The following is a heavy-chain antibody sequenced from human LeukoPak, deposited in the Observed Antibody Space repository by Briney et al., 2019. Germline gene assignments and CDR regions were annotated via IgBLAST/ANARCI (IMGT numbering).Heavy chain of an antibody. J-gene: IGHJ6*03. Sequence: GRSLRLSCAASGFTFSSFGMHWVRQAPGKGLEWVAVIWSDGSNEYYADSVKGRFTISRDNSKNTLYLQMNSLRAEDTAVYFCARSEASISAAGFDYYYYYMDVWGKGTTVTVSS. CDR1: GFTFSSFG. CDR3: ARSEASISAAGFDYYYYYMDV. D-gene: IGHD6-13*01. V-gene: IGHV3-33*01. CDR2: IWSDGSNE.